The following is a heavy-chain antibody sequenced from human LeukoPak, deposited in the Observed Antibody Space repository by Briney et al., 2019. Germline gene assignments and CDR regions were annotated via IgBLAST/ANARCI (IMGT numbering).Heavy chain of an antibody. CDR2: MNSNSGNT. J-gene: IGHJ3*02. Sequence: GASVKVSCKASGYTFTSYDINWVRQATGQGLEWMGWMNSNSGNTGYAQKFQGRVTMTRNTSISTAYMELSSLRSEDTAVYYCARGGLRFLEWLWTHAFDIWGQGTMVTVSS. D-gene: IGHD3-3*01. CDR1: GYTFTSYD. CDR3: ARGGLRFLEWLWTHAFDI. V-gene: IGHV1-8*01.